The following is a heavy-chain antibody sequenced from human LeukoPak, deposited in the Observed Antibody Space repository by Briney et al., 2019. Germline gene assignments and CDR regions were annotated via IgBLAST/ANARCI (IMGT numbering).Heavy chain of an antibody. CDR1: GYTFTSYY. V-gene: IGHV1-46*01. Sequence: ASVKVSCKASGYTFTSYYMHWVRQAPGQGLEWMGIINPRGGSTSYAQKFQGRVTMTRDASTSTVYMELSSLRSEDTAVYYCARVIGATRVDYWGQGTLVTVSS. J-gene: IGHJ4*02. D-gene: IGHD2-15*01. CDR2: INPRGGST. CDR3: ARVIGATRVDY.